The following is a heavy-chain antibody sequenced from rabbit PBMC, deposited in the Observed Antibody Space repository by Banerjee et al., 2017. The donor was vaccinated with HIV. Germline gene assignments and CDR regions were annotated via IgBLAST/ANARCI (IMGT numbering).Heavy chain of an antibody. Sequence: EESGGDLVKPEGSLTLTCTTSGFSFSSNYWLCWVRQAPGKGLEWIACIGAGSTYYATWAKGRFTISKTSSTTVTLQMTSLTAADTATYFCARLTYGYGGVTYAPYFNLWGPGTLVTVS. V-gene: IGHV1S45*01. D-gene: IGHD6-1*01. CDR2: IGAGST. J-gene: IGHJ4*01. CDR1: GFSFSSNYW. CDR3: ARLTYGYGGVTYAPYFNL.